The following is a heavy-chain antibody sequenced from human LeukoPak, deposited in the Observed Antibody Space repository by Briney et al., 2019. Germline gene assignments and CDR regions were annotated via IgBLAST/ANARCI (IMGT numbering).Heavy chain of an antibody. V-gene: IGHV3-30*18. CDR3: AKPDSGYDRRCAFDI. CDR1: GFTFSSYG. CDR2: ISYDGSNK. D-gene: IGHD5-12*01. Sequence: GGSLRPSCAASGFTFSSYGMHWVRQAPGKGLEWVAVISYDGSNKYYADSVKGRFTISRDNSKNTLYLQVNSLRAEDTAVYYCAKPDSGYDRRCAFDIWGQGTMVTVSS. J-gene: IGHJ3*02.